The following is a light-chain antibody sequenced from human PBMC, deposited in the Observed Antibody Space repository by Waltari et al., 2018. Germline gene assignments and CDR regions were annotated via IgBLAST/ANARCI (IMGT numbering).Light chain of an antibody. CDR1: SSDIGRYNT. CDR2: EFK. CDR3: SSYTGDNILL. V-gene: IGLV2-14*01. Sequence: QSALTQPASVSGSPGQSITISCTGTSSDIGRYNTVSWFQQYPGKAPKIIIYEFKNRPSGVSTTFSGYTSGNTASRTISARQADDAAYFYCSSYTGDNILLFGGGTKVTVL. J-gene: IGLJ3*02.